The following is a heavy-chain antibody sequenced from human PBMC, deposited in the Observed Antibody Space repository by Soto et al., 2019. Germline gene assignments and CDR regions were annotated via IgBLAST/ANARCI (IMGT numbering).Heavy chain of an antibody. CDR1: GGSISSYY. Sequence: SETLSLTCTVSGGSISSYYWSWIRQPPGKGLEWIGYIYYSGSTNYNPSLKSRVTISVDTSKNQFSLKLSSVTAADTAVYYCARESNDYGDYVMDYWGQGTLVTVSS. V-gene: IGHV4-59*01. CDR2: IYYSGST. J-gene: IGHJ4*02. CDR3: ARESNDYGDYVMDY. D-gene: IGHD4-17*01.